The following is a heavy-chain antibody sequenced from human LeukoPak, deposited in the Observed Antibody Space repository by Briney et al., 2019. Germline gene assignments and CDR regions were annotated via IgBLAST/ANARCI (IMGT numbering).Heavy chain of an antibody. J-gene: IGHJ4*02. D-gene: IGHD3-3*01. CDR3: ARDSQRITIFGVVRYFDY. CDR2: ISSSSSYI. CDR1: GFTFSSYS. Sequence: PGESLRLSCAASGFTFSSYSMNWVRQAPGKGLEWVSSISSSSSYIYYADSVKGRFTISRDNAKNSLYLQMNSLRAEDTAVYYCARDSQRITIFGVVRYFDYWGQGTLVTVSS. V-gene: IGHV3-21*01.